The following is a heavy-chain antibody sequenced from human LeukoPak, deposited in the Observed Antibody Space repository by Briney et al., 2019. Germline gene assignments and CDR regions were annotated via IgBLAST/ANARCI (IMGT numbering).Heavy chain of an antibody. CDR1: GGTFISYA. Sequence: GASVKVSCKASGGTFISYAISWVRQAPGQGLEWMGGIIPIFGTANYAQKFQGRVTITADESTSTAYMELSSLRSEDTAVYYCARGRRRDGYNVSYYFDYWGQGTLVTVSS. J-gene: IGHJ4*02. V-gene: IGHV1-69*13. D-gene: IGHD5-24*01. CDR3: ARGRRRDGYNVSYYFDY. CDR2: IIPIFGTA.